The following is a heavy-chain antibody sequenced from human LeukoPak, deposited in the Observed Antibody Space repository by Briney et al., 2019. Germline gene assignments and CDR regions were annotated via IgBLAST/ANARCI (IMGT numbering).Heavy chain of an antibody. D-gene: IGHD3-3*01. V-gene: IGHV3-30-3*01. CDR2: ISYDGSNK. CDR3: ARGNDFWSGYGPFDY. Sequence: GGSLRLSCAASGFTFSSYAMHWVRQAPGKGLEWVAVISYDGSNKYYADSVKGRFTISRDNSKNTLYLQMNSLRAEDTAVYYCARGNDFWSGYGPFDYWGQGTLVTVSS. CDR1: GFTFSSYA. J-gene: IGHJ4*02.